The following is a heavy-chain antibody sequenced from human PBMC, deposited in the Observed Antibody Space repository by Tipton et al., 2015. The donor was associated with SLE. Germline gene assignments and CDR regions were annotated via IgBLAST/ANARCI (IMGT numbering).Heavy chain of an antibody. CDR3: VKDGIGTAAVVPPVLARWFDP. D-gene: IGHD2-2*01. CDR1: GFTFSNYA. CDR2: ITSNGGST. J-gene: IGHJ5*02. V-gene: IGHV3-64*01. Sequence: SLRLSCAASGFTFSNYAMHWVRQAAGKRLEYVSAITSNGGSTYYANSVKDRFTISRDNSKDTLYLQMGSLRTEDMAVYYCVKDGIGTAAVVPPVLARWFDPWGQGILVTVSS.